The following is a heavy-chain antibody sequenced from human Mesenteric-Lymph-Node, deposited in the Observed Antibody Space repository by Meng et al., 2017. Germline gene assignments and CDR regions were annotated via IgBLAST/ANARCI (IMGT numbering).Heavy chain of an antibody. CDR2: IQRIIDGGRT. CDR3: TAVGNYGEFVY. J-gene: IGHJ4*02. CDR1: GFTTSNTW. D-gene: IGHD1-7*01. V-gene: IGHV3-15*01. Sequence: GGSLRPSCTISGFTTSNTWMTWVRQGPGKGLEWVGRIQRIIDGGRTDFAAPVKGRCTISRDDSRNALDRQMNSLKAEDTGVYYCTAVGNYGEFVYWGQGALVTVSS.